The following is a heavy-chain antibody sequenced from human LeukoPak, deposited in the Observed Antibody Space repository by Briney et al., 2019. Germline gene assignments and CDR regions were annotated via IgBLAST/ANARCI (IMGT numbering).Heavy chain of an antibody. CDR2: ISSSSSYI. CDR3: ARVSYYYYYMDV. J-gene: IGHJ6*03. CDR1: GFTVSSNY. V-gene: IGHV3-21*01. Sequence: GGSLRLSCEASGFTVSSNYMSWVRQAPGKGLEWVSSISSSSSYIYYADSVKGRFTISRDNAKNSLYLQMNSLRAEDTAVYYCARVSYYYYYMDVWGKGTTVTISS.